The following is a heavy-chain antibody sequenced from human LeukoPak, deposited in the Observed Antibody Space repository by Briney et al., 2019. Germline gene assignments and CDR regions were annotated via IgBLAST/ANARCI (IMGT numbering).Heavy chain of an antibody. CDR3: ASPRAGEDTAMVYAFDI. CDR2: IIPIFGTA. Sequence: SVKVSCKXSGGTFSSYAISWVRQAPGQGLEWMGRIIPIFGTANYSQKFQGRVTITTDESTSTAYMELSSLRSEDTAVYYCASPRAGEDTAMVYAFDIWGQGTMVTVSS. CDR1: GGTFSSYA. V-gene: IGHV1-69*05. D-gene: IGHD5-18*01. J-gene: IGHJ3*02.